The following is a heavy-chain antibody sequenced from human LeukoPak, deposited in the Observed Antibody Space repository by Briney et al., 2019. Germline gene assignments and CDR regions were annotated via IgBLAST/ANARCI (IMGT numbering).Heavy chain of an antibody. V-gene: IGHV4-30-2*01. CDR1: GGSISSGGYS. J-gene: IGHJ4*02. CDR3: ARGPQSGSLYHFDY. Sequence: SQTLSLTCAVSGGSISSGGYSWSWIRQPPGKGLEWIGYIYHSGSTYYNPSLKSRVTISVDRSKNQFSLKLSSVTAADTAVYYCARGPQSGSLYHFDYWGQGTLVTVSS. D-gene: IGHD1-26*01. CDR2: IYHSGST.